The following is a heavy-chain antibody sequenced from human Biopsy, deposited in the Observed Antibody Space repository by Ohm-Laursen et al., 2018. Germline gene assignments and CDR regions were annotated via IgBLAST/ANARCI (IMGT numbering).Heavy chain of an antibody. CDR2: VYNGGIT. CDR3: ARTPRDSFWSGSYKRGLWFDP. D-gene: IGHD3-3*01. V-gene: IGHV4-59*01. J-gene: IGHJ5*02. CDR1: GGSIISYY. Sequence: GTLSLTCSVSGGSIISYYWTWIRQPAGKGLEWIGHVYNGGITNYNPSLKSRVTISKDTSKNQFSLQVNSVTAAATAVYYCARTPRDSFWSGSYKRGLWFDPWGKGTLVIVSS.